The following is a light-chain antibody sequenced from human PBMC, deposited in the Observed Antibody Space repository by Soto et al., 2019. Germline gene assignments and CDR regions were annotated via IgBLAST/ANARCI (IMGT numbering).Light chain of an antibody. CDR1: SSDVGSYNL. V-gene: IGLV2-23*02. Sequence: QSALTQPASVSGSPGQSITISCTGTSSDVGSYNLVSWYQQHPGKAPKLMIYEVSKRPSGVSNRFSGSKSGNTASLTISGLQAEDEAEYYCCSYAGSSTLAFGGWTKLTVL. CDR2: EVS. CDR3: CSYAGSSTLA. J-gene: IGLJ3*02.